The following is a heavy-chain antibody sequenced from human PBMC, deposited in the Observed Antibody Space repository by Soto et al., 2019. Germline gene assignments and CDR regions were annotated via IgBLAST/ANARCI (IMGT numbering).Heavy chain of an antibody. CDR2: IYSGGTT. D-gene: IGHD4-17*01. CDR1: GFDVSSNY. J-gene: IGHJ3*01. CDR3: AGRTYG. Sequence: EVQLVESGGGLVQPGGSLRLSCAASGFDVSSNYMSWVRQAPGKGLEWVSLIYSGGTTYYADSVKGRFTISRHSSKNTLYLQMNSLRVEYTAVYYCAGRTYGWGQGTTVTVSA. V-gene: IGHV3-53*04.